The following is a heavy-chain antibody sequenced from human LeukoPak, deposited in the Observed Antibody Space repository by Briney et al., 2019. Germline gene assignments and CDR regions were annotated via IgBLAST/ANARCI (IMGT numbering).Heavy chain of an antibody. CDR3: ARGLYSSSGDYFDY. CDR1: GYSISSGYY. Sequence: SETLSLTCTVSGYSISSGYYWGWIRQPPGKGLEWIGSIYHSGSTYYNPSLKSRVTISVDTSKNQFSLKLSSVTAADTAVYYCARGLYSSSGDYFDYWGQGTLVTVSS. J-gene: IGHJ4*02. V-gene: IGHV4-38-2*02. D-gene: IGHD6-13*01. CDR2: IYHSGST.